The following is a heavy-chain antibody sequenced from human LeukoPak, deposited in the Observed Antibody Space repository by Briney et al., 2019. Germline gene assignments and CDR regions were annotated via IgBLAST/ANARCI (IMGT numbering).Heavy chain of an antibody. CDR1: GYTFTKYG. J-gene: IGHJ4*02. D-gene: IGHD4-17*01. V-gene: IGHV1-18*01. CDR2: ISALIDDT. Sequence: GASVKVSCKASGYTFTKYGISWVRQAPGQGLEWVGWISALIDDTNYAEKFQGRVTMTTDTSTSTVYMELRSLRFDDTVIYYCARDYGDYVLGRFGSFWGQGTLVTVSS. CDR3: ARDYGDYVLGRFGSF.